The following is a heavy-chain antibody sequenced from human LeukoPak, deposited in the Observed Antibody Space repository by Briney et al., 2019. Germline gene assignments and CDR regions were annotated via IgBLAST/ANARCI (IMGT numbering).Heavy chain of an antibody. Sequence: GGSLRLSCAASGVTFSNYAMSWGRQAPGKGLELVSVIVSCGGGTYYADSVQGRFAISRDNSTNTLYSQMNSLMVEATTVYYLANPGEGSYPYCYFDLGARSTRLPVP. CDR2: IVSCGGGT. J-gene: IGHJ2*01. V-gene: IGHV3-23*01. CDR1: GVTFSNYA. CDR3: ANPGEGSYPYCYFDL. D-gene: IGHD1-26*01.